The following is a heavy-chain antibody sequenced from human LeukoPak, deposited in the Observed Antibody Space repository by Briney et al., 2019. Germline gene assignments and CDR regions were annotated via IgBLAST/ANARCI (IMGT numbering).Heavy chain of an antibody. CDR2: IRTKAHGGTT. CDR1: GFTLGDYA. Sequence: PGGSLRLSCSASGFTLGDYAMTWVRQAPGKGLEWLGMIRTKAHGGTTEYAASVKGRFTFSRDDSKSIAYLQMNSLKTEDTAVYYCTRGDWNDDNWGQGTLVTVSS. J-gene: IGHJ4*02. V-gene: IGHV3-49*04. D-gene: IGHD1-1*01. CDR3: TRGDWNDDN.